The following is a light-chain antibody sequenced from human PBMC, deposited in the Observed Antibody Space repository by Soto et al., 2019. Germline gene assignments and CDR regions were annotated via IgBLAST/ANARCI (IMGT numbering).Light chain of an antibody. CDR2: AAS. V-gene: IGKV1-39*01. CDR3: QQSDSTPVT. CDR1: QSISSY. J-gene: IGKJ1*01. Sequence: DIQMTQSPSSLSASVGDRVTITCRASQSISSYLNWYQQKPGKAPKLLIYAASSLQSGVPSRFSGHGSGTDFTLTISSLQTEDFATYYCQQSDSTPVTFGQGTKVEIK.